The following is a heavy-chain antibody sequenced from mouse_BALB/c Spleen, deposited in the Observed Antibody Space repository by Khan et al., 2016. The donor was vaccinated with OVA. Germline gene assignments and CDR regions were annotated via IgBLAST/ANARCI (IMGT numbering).Heavy chain of an antibody. Sequence: EVELVESGGGLVQPGGSLKLSCAASGFTFSSNTMSWVRQTPEKRLEWVAYITNGGGNTYYPDTVKGRFTISRDNAKNTLYLQMSSLKSEDTAMYYCARIPTFITTAMDYWSQGSSVTVYS. CDR3: ARIPTFITTAMDY. CDR1: GFTFSSNT. V-gene: IGHV5-12-2*01. CDR2: ITNGGGNT. D-gene: IGHD1-2*01. J-gene: IGHJ4*01.